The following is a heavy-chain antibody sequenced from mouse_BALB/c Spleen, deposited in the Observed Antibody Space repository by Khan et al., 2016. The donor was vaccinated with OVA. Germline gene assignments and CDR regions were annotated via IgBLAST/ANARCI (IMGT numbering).Heavy chain of an antibody. D-gene: IGHD2-4*01. J-gene: IGHJ1*01. Sequence: EVQLVESGGELVQPKGSLKLSCAASGFTFNTYAMNWVRQAPGKDLEWVARIRSKSNNYATYYADSVKDRFTISRDDSQSMLYLQMNNLKTEDTAIYYCVRLGFDYGYWYFDVWGAGTTVTVSS. CDR1: GFTFNTYA. CDR2: IRSKSNNYAT. CDR3: VRLGFDYGYWYFDV. V-gene: IGHV10-1*02.